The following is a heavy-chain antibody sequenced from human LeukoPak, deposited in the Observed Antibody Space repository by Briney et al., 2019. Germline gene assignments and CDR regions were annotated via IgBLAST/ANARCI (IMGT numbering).Heavy chain of an antibody. V-gene: IGHV3-48*03. CDR3: AELGITMIGGV. CDR2: ISSSGSTI. D-gene: IGHD3-10*02. CDR1: GFTFSSYE. J-gene: IGHJ6*04. Sequence: GGSLRLSCAASGFTFSSYELNWVRQAPGKGLEWVSYISSSGSTIYYADFVKGRFTISRDNAKNSLYLQMNSLRAEDTAVYYCAELGITMIGGVWGKGTTVTISS.